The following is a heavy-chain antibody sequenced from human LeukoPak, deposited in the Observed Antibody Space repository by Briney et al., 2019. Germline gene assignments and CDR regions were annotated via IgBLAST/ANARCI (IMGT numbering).Heavy chain of an antibody. D-gene: IGHD3-16*01. CDR2: IYYSGST. V-gene: IGHV4-39*01. Sequence: PSETLSLTCTVSGGXISSSSYYWGWIRQPPGKGLEWIGSIYYSGSTYYNPSLKSRVTISVDTSKNQFSLKLSSVTAADTAVYYCARAFGDLRLGPRRAYYFDYWGQGTLVTVSS. CDR1: GGXISSSSYY. CDR3: ARAFGDLRLGPRRAYYFDY. J-gene: IGHJ4*02.